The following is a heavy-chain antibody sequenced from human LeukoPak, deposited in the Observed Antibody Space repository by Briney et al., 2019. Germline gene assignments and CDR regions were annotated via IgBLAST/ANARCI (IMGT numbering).Heavy chain of an antibody. Sequence: PGGSLRLSCAASVYTFSIYWMSCVPEAPGEGGEWVANIKHDGSEKYYVDTVNGRFTMSRHNPQNSLHLQMNTLRDEDTAVYHCARDPRGYQFLDYWGQGTMVTVSS. V-gene: IGHV3-7*04. CDR1: VYTFSIYW. CDR3: ARDPRGYQFLDY. J-gene: IGHJ4*02. CDR2: IKHDGSEK. D-gene: IGHD2-2*01.